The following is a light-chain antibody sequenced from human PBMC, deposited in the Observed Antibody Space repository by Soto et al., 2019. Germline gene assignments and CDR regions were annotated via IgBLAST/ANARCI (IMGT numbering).Light chain of an antibody. V-gene: IGKV1-5*01. CDR3: QQYNSYSPK. CDR2: DAS. J-gene: IGKJ1*01. Sequence: DIQMTQSPSTLSASVGDRVTITCRASQSISSWLAWYQQKPGKAPKLLIYDASSLESGVPSRFSGSGSGTEFTLTFSSLQPDEFATYYYQQYNSYSPKFGQGTKVDIK. CDR1: QSISSW.